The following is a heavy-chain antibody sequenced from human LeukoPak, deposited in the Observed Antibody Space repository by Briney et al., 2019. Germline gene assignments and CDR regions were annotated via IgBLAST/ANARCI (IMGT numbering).Heavy chain of an antibody. CDR2: INPNSGGT. V-gene: IGHV1-2*02. Sequence: ASVKVSCKASGHTFTGYYMHWVRQAPGQGLEWMGWINPNSGGTNFAQKFQGRVTMTRDTSISTAYMELSRLRSDDTAVYYCARGGGNHKAAAYWGQGTLVTVSS. CDR3: ARGGGNHKAAAY. D-gene: IGHD6-13*01. J-gene: IGHJ4*02. CDR1: GHTFTGYY.